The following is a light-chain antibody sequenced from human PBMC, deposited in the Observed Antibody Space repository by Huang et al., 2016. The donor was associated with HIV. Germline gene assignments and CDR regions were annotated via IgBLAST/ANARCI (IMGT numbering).Light chain of an antibody. CDR1: QTVSNNF. CDR2: AAS. Sequence: EIVLTQSPGTLSLSPGERATLSCGASQTVSNNFLAWYQHKPGQAPRLLIYAASSRATGIPDRFSGSGSRRDFNLTISRLEPEDFAVYYCHQYRTSVGTFGPGTKVDVK. J-gene: IGKJ1*01. CDR3: HQYRTSVGT. V-gene: IGKV3-20*01.